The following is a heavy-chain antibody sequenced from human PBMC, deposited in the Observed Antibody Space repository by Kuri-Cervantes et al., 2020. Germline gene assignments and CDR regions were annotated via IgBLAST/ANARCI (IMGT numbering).Heavy chain of an antibody. J-gene: IGHJ4*02. D-gene: IGHD2-15*01. CDR3: ARDDMNDY. V-gene: IGHV3-53*01. CDR1: GFIVSGNY. CDR2: IYSAGNT. Sequence: GGSLRLSCAASGFIVSGNYMSWVRQAPGKGLEWVSIIYSAGNTYYADSVKGRFTISRDNAKNSLYLQMNSLRAEDTAVFYCARDDMNDYWGQGTLVTVSS.